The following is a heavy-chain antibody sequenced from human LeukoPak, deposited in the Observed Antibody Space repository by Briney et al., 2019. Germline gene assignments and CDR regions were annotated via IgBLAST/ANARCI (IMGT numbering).Heavy chain of an antibody. V-gene: IGHV4-31*03. J-gene: IGHJ4*02. CDR2: IYYSGST. Sequence: SQTLSLTCTVSGGSISSGDYYWSWIRQHPGKGLEWIGYIYYSGSTYYNPSLKSRVTISVDTSKNQFSLKLSPVTAADTAVYYCARVSFYYGSGSYYFDYWGQGTLVTVSS. D-gene: IGHD3-10*01. CDR3: ARVSFYYGSGSYYFDY. CDR1: GGSISSGDYY.